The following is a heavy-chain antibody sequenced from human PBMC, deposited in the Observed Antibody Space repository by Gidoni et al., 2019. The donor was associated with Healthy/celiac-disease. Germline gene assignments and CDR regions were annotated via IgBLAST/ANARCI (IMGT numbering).Heavy chain of an antibody. D-gene: IGHD2-15*01. CDR2: IYYSGST. J-gene: IGHJ4*02. CDR3: ARGVGYCSGGSCYGGTHFDY. V-gene: IGHV4-59*01. CDR1: GGSISSYY. Sequence: QVQLQESGPGLVKPSETLSLTCTVSGGSISSYYWSWIRQPPGKGLEWIGYIYYSGSTNYNPSLKSRVTISVDTSKNQFSLKLSSVTAADTAVYYCARGVGYCSGGSCYGGTHFDYWGQGTLVTVSS.